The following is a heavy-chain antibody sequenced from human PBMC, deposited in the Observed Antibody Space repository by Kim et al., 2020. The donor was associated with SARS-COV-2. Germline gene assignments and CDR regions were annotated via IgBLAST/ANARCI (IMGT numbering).Heavy chain of an antibody. Sequence: QKLQGRVTRTTDTSTSTAYMELRSLRSDDTAVYYCARDAPTVVTPIWFDPWGQGTLVTVSS. V-gene: IGHV1-18*01. J-gene: IGHJ5*02. CDR3: ARDAPTVVTPIWFDP. D-gene: IGHD4-17*01.